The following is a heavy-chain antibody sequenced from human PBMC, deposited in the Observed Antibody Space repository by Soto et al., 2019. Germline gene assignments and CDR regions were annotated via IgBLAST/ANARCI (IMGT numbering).Heavy chain of an antibody. CDR3: ARDPGIAVAGIRY. D-gene: IGHD6-19*01. CDR1: GFTFSSYS. V-gene: IGHV3-21*01. CDR2: ISSSSSYI. Sequence: GGSLRLSCAASGFTFSSYSMNWVRQAPGKGLEWVSSISSSSSYIYYADSVKGRFTISRDNAKNSLYLQMNSLRAEDTAVYYCARDPGIAVAGIRYWGQGTLVTVSS. J-gene: IGHJ4*02.